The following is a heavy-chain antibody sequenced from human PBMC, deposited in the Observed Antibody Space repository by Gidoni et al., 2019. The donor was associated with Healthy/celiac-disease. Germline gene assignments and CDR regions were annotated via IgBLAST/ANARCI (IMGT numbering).Heavy chain of an antibody. J-gene: IGHJ4*02. CDR1: GYTFTSYA. D-gene: IGHD3-22*01. Sequence: QVQLVQSGAEVKKPGASVKVSCKASGYTFTSYAMHWVRQAPGQRLEWMGWINAGNGNTKYSQKFQGRVTITRDTSASTAYMELSSLRSEDTAVYYCARDSEYYYDSSHGDFDYWGQGTLVTVSS. CDR2: INAGNGNT. CDR3: ARDSEYYYDSSHGDFDY. V-gene: IGHV1-3*01.